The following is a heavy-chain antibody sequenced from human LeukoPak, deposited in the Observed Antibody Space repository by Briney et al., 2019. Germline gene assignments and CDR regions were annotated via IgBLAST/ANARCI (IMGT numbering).Heavy chain of an antibody. Sequence: PGGSLRLSCAVSGFTFSSYEMNWVRQAPGKGLEWVSYISSSGSAIYYADSVKGRFTISRDNAKNSLYLQMNRLRAEDTAVYYCARANYYDTSGFDYWGQGTLVTVSS. CDR1: GFTFSSYE. D-gene: IGHD3-22*01. V-gene: IGHV3-48*03. J-gene: IGHJ4*02. CDR3: ARANYYDTSGFDY. CDR2: ISSSGSAI.